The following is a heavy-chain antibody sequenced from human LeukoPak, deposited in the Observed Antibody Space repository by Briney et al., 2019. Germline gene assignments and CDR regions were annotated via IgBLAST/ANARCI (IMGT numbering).Heavy chain of an antibody. J-gene: IGHJ5*02. CDR1: GGSFSVYY. CDR2: INHSGST. Sequence: PSETLSLSCAVYGGSFSVYYWSWIRQPPGKGLEWIGEINHSGSTNYNPSLKSRAATSADTSTTQFPRNLSSTTAADTAVYFCARAYSSSWYFTWFDPWGQGPLVPVSS. CDR3: ARAYSSSWYFTWFDP. V-gene: IGHV4-34*01. D-gene: IGHD6-13*01.